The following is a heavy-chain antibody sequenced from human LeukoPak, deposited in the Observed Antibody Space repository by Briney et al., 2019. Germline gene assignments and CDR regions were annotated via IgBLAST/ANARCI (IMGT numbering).Heavy chain of an antibody. CDR3: ARYGDYDYYYYMDV. J-gene: IGHJ6*03. CDR2: ISAYNGNT. D-gene: IGHD4-17*01. Sequence: ASVKVSCKASGYTFTSYGISWVRQAPGQGLEWMGWISAYNGNTNYAQKLQGRVTMATDTSTSTAYMELRSLRSDDTAVYYCARYGDYDYYYYMDVWGKGTTVTVSS. CDR1: GYTFTSYG. V-gene: IGHV1-18*01.